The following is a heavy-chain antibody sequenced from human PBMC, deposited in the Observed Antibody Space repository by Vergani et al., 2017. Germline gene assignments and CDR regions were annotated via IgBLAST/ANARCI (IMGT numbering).Heavy chain of an antibody. CDR2: IKQDGSEK. J-gene: IGHJ4*02. D-gene: IGHD3-22*01. CDR1: GFTFSSYW. Sequence: EVQLVESGGGLVQPEGSLRLSCAASGFTFSSYWMSWVRQAPGKGLEWVASIKQDGSEKYYVDSVKGRFTISRDTAKNSLSLQMNSLRAEDTAVYYCARVGYYYDSSGYPPGVDLDYWGQGTLVTVSS. CDR3: ARVGYYYDSSGYPPGVDLDY. V-gene: IGHV3-7*03.